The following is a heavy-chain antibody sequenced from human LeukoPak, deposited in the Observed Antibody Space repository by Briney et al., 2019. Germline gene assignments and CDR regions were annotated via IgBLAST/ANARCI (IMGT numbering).Heavy chain of an antibody. CDR1: GFTFSSYS. CDR3: AGLDSSGYPFDY. D-gene: IGHD3-22*01. J-gene: IGHJ4*02. Sequence: GGSLRLSCAASGFTFSSYSMNWVRQAPGKGLEWVSSISSSSYIYYADSVKGRFTSSRDNAKNSLYLQMNSLRAEDTAVYYCAGLDSSGYPFDYWGQGTLVTVSS. CDR2: ISSSSYI. V-gene: IGHV3-21*01.